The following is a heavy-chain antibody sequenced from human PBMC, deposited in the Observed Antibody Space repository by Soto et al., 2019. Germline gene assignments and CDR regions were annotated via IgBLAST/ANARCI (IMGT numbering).Heavy chain of an antibody. CDR3: AKDSQSVSVSAARVYGMDV. CDR2: LSDSGGHT. J-gene: IGHJ6*02. CDR1: GFTFRSYA. V-gene: IGHV3-23*01. D-gene: IGHD2-2*01. Sequence: GGSLRLSCAVSGFTFRSYAMTWVRQAPGKGLEWVSTLSDSGGHTYYADSVKGRFTISRDNPKNTLYLQMNSLRAEDTAVYYCAKDSQSVSVSAARVYGMDVWGQGTTVTVSS.